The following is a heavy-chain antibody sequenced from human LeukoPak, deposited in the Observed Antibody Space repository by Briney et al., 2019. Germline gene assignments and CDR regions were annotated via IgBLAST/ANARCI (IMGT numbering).Heavy chain of an antibody. J-gene: IGHJ4*02. CDR2: IKQDGSEK. Sequence: GGSLRLSCAASGFTFSSYWMSWVRQAPGKGLEWVANIKQDGSEKYYVDSVKGRFTISRDNAKNSLYLQMNSLRAEDTAVYYCARDGRGIAASYFDYWGQGTLVTVSS. CDR1: GFTFSSYW. V-gene: IGHV3-7*05. CDR3: ARDGRGIAASYFDY. D-gene: IGHD6-13*01.